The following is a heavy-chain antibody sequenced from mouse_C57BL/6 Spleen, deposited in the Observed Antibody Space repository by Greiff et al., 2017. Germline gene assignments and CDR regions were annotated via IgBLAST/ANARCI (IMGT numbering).Heavy chain of an antibody. CDR2: ISSGGDYI. J-gene: IGHJ2*01. CDR3: TRDEGGHFDY. V-gene: IGHV5-9-1*02. CDR1: GFTFSSYA. D-gene: IGHD1-1*02. Sequence: DVMLVESGEGLVKPGGSLKLSCAASGFTFSSYAMSWVRQTPEKRLEWVAYISSGGDYIYYADTVKGRFTISRDNARNTLYLQMSSLKSEDTAMYYCTRDEGGHFDYWGQGTTLTVSS.